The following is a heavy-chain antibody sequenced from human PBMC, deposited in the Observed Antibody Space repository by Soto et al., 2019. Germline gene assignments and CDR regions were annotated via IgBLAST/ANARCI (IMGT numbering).Heavy chain of an antibody. CDR2: INPSGGST. CDR3: ARDWHYYGSGSYSDYYYYYGMDV. CDR1: GYTFTSYY. V-gene: IGHV1-46*01. J-gene: IGHJ6*02. D-gene: IGHD3-10*01. Sequence: ASVKVSCKASGYTFTSYYMHWVRQAPGQGLEWMGIINPSGGSTSYAQKSQGRVTMTRDTSTSTVYMELSSLRSEDTAVYYCARDWHYYGSGSYSDYYYYYGMDVWGQGTTVTVSS.